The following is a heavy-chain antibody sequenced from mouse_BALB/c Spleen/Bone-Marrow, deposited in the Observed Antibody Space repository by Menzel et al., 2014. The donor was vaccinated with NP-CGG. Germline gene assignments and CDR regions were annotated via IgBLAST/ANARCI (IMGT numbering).Heavy chain of an antibody. CDR2: IHPNTDNT. CDR1: GYTFTSSW. Sequence: QVQLQQSGSVLVRPGASVKLSCKASGYTFTSSWMHWAKQRPGQGLEWIGEIHPNTDNTNYDEKFKGKATLTVDTSSSTAYVDLSSLTSEDSAVHYCARHHRYAYYFDYWGQGTTLTVSS. CDR3: ARHHRYAYYFDY. D-gene: IGHD2-14*01. V-gene: IGHV1S130*01. J-gene: IGHJ2*01.